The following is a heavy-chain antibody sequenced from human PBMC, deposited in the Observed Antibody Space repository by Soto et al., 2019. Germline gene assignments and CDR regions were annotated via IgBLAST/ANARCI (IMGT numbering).Heavy chain of an antibody. J-gene: IGHJ4*02. Sequence: QVQLVESGGGVVQPGKSLRLSCAASGFTFSRYGMHWVRQAPGKGLEWVAVVWFDGKNNYYADSVKGRFTISRDNSDNCLYLQMNSLRAEDTALYYCAGDRGENSGVDWPGDYWGQGSVVIVSS. CDR3: AGDRGENSGVDWPGDY. V-gene: IGHV3-33*01. CDR2: VWFDGKNN. CDR1: GFTFSRYG. D-gene: IGHD5-12*01.